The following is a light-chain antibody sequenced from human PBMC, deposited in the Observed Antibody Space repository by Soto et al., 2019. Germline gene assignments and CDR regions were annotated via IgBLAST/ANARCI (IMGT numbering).Light chain of an antibody. CDR2: DVS. Sequence: QSALTQPASVSGSPGQSITISCTGTSSDVGGYNYVSWYQHHPGKAPKLMIYDVSNRPSGISNRFSGPKSGNTASLTISGLQHEDEGDYYCSSYTTSNTRQIVFGTGTKLTVL. V-gene: IGLV2-14*03. J-gene: IGLJ1*01. CDR1: SSDVGGYNY. CDR3: SSYTTSNTRQIV.